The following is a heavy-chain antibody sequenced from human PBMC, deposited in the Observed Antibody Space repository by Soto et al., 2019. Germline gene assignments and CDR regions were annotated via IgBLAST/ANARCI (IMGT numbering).Heavy chain of an antibody. V-gene: IGHV4-34*01. CDR2: INHSGST. CDR1: GGPFSSNN. CDR3: ASVGSSWYYYYGMDV. J-gene: IGHJ6*02. D-gene: IGHD6-13*01. Sequence: PTEALSRNCAVYGGPFSSNNWSWIRQPPGKGLEWIGEINHSGSTNYNPSLKSRVTISVDTSKNQFSLKLSSVTAADTAVYYCASVGSSWYYYYGMDVWGQGTTVTVSS.